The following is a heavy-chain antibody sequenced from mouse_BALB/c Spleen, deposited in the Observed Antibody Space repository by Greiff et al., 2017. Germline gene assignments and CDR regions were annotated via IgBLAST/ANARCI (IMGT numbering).Heavy chain of an antibody. CDR1: GFTFSSYG. J-gene: IGHJ2*01. Sequence: VQLQQSGGDLVKPGGSLKLSCAASGFTFSSYGMSWVRQTPDKRLEWVATISSGGSYTYYPDSVKGRFTISRDNAKNTLYLQMSSLKSEDTAMYYCARQGDDGDYWGQGTTLTVSS. D-gene: IGHD2-3*01. CDR3: ARQGDDGDY. V-gene: IGHV5-6*01. CDR2: ISSGGSYT.